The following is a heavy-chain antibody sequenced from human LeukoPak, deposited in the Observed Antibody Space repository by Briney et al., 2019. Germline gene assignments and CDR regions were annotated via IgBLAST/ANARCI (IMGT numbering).Heavy chain of an antibody. CDR3: VREVGDWFDP. Sequence: KSSETLSLTCTVSGDSINSNYWSWIRQPPGKGLEWIGYIYTRGNTNYNPSLKSRVTISADTSKSQLSLKVSSVTAADTAVYYCVREVGDWFDPWGQGTLVTVSS. J-gene: IGHJ5*02. CDR2: IYTRGNT. CDR1: GDSINSNY. V-gene: IGHV4-4*09.